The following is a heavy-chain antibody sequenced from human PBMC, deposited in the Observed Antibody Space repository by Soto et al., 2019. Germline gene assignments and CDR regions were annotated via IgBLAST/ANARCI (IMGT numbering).Heavy chain of an antibody. CDR3: ATDYYGSGSFPDY. CDR1: GYTLTELS. CDR2: FDPEDGET. J-gene: IGHJ4*02. V-gene: IGHV1-24*01. Sequence: ASVKVSCKVSGYTLTELSMHWVLQAPGKGLEWMGGFDPEDGETIYAQKFQGRVTMTEDTSTDTAYMELSSLRSEDTAVYYCATDYYGSGSFPDYWGQGTLVTVSS. D-gene: IGHD3-10*01.